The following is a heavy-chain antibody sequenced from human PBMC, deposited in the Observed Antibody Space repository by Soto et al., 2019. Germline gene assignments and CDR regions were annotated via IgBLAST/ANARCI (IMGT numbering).Heavy chain of an antibody. Sequence: GASVKVSCKASGYTFTGYYMHWVRQAPGQGLEWMGWINPNSGGTNYAQKFQGWVTMTRDTSISTAYMELSRLRSDDTAVYYCARGQEYSSSWYSSLFDYWGQGTLVTVFS. V-gene: IGHV1-2*04. CDR2: INPNSGGT. D-gene: IGHD6-13*01. J-gene: IGHJ4*02. CDR1: GYTFTGYY. CDR3: ARGQEYSSSWYSSLFDY.